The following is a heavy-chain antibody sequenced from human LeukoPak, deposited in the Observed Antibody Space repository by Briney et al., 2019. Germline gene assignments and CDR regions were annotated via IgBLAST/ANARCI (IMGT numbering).Heavy chain of an antibody. CDR3: ASHYYYYYMDV. V-gene: IGHV4-39*01. Sequence: PSETLSLTCTVSGGSISSSSYYWGWIRQPPGKGLEWIGSIYYSGSTYYNPSLRSRVTISVDTSKNQFSLKLSSVTAADTAVYSCASHYYYYYMDVWGKGTTVTVSS. J-gene: IGHJ6*03. CDR2: IYYSGST. CDR1: GGSISSSSYY.